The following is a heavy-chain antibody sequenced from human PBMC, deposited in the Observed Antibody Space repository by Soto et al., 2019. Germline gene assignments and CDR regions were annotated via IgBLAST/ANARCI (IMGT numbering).Heavy chain of an antibody. D-gene: IGHD3-3*01. J-gene: IGHJ6*02. CDR2: ISSNGGST. CDR1: GFTFSSYA. Sequence: VGSLRLSCSASGFTFSSYAMHWVRQAPGKGLEYVSAISSNGGSTYYADSVKGRFTISRDNSKNTLYLQMSSLRAEDTAVYYCVRRGYDFWSGYYGGDYYYGMDVWGQGTTVTVSS. CDR3: VRRGYDFWSGYYGGDYYYGMDV. V-gene: IGHV3-64D*06.